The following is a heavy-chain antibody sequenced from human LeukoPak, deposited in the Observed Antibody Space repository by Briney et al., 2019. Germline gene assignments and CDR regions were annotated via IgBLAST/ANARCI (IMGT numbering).Heavy chain of an antibody. D-gene: IGHD3-10*01. CDR1: GFTFNTYW. CDR2: INGDGYST. V-gene: IGHV3-74*03. CDR3: ARSGPFGEYGDY. Sequence: SGGSLRLSCEASGFTFNTYWMHWVRQAPGKGLVWVSRINGDGYSTTYADSVKGRFTISRDNAKNTVYLQMNSLRAEDMAVYYCARSGPFGEYGDYWGQGTPVSVSS. J-gene: IGHJ4*02.